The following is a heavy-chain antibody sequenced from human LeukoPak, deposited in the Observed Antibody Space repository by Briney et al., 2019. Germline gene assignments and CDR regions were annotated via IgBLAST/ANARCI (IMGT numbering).Heavy chain of an antibody. V-gene: IGHV4-59*01. Sequence: SETLSLTCTVSGGSISSYYWSWIRQPPGKGLEWIGYIYYSGSTNYNPSLKSRVTISVDTSKNQFSLKLSSVTAADTAVYYCARVWSGGYSSGWYGGYYGMDVWGQGTTVTVSS. CDR3: ARVWSGGYSSGWYGGYYGMDV. D-gene: IGHD6-19*01. CDR2: IYYSGST. CDR1: GGSISSYY. J-gene: IGHJ6*02.